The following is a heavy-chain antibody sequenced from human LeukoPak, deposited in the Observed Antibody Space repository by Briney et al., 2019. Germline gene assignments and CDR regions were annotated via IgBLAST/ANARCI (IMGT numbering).Heavy chain of an antibody. CDR3: ARDPSGVYGSSSPHYYFDY. J-gene: IGHJ4*02. D-gene: IGHD6-6*01. CDR1: GYTFTSYY. Sequence: ASVKVSCKASGYTFTSYYMHWVRQAPGQGLEWMGIINPSGGSTSYAQKFQGRVTMTRDTSTSTVYMELSSLRSEDTAVYYCARDPSGVYGSSSPHYYFDYWGQGTLVTVSS. CDR2: INPSGGST. V-gene: IGHV1-46*01.